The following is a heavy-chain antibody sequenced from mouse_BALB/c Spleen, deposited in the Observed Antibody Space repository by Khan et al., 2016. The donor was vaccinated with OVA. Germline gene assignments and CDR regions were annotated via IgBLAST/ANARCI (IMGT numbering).Heavy chain of an antibody. D-gene: IGHD1-1*01. J-gene: IGHJ4*01. CDR2: ISYSGST. Sequence: VQLKQSGPGLVKPSQSLSLTCTVTGYSITSDYAWNWIRQFPGNKLEWMGYISYSGSTNYNPALKSRISITRDTSKNQFFLQLNSVTTEDTATYYCARDCSRYNYAIDYWGQGTSVTVSA. CDR1: GYSITSDYA. V-gene: IGHV3-2*02. CDR3: ARDCSRYNYAIDY.